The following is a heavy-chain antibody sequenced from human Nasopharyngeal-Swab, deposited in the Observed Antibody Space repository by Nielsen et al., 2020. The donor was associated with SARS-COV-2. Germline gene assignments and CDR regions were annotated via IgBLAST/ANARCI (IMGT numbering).Heavy chain of an antibody. CDR2: ISSSSSYI. CDR1: GFTFSSYS. V-gene: IGHV3-21*01. CDR3: ARDLFYYDFWSGYRPDYYYYGMDV. J-gene: IGHJ6*02. D-gene: IGHD3-3*01. Sequence: GGSLRLSCAASGFTFSSYSMNWVRQAPGKGLEWVSSISSSSSYIYYADSVKGRFTIPRDNAKNSLYLQMNSLRAEDTAVYYCARDLFYYDFWSGYRPDYYYYGMDVWGQGTTVTVSS.